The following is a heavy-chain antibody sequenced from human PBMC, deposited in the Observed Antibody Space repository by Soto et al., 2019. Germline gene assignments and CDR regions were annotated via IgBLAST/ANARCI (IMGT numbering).Heavy chain of an antibody. CDR2: ISSNGGST. CDR3: ARGDIVVVKRGMDV. J-gene: IGHJ6*02. D-gene: IGHD2-21*01. Sequence: PGGSLRLSCVAPGFTFSSYAMHWVRQAPGKGLEYVSAISSNGGSTYYANSVKGRFTISRDNSKNTLYLQMGSLRAEDMAVYYCARGDIVVVKRGMDVWGQGTTVTVSS. CDR1: GFTFSSYA. V-gene: IGHV3-64*01.